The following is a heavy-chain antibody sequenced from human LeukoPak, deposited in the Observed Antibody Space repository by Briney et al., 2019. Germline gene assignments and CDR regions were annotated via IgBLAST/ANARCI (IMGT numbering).Heavy chain of an antibody. CDR2: TYPGDSDT. CDR1: GYSFITYW. CDR3: ARGQRCSSTRCPLDY. D-gene: IGHD2-2*01. J-gene: IGHJ4*02. Sequence: GKSRRISGMGSGYSFITYWIGGFGQMPGKGLEWMGITYPGDSDTRYTPSFQGQATMSADKSISTACLQWSSLTASGTAMSYCARGQRCSSTRCPLDYWGQGTLVTVSP. V-gene: IGHV5-51*01.